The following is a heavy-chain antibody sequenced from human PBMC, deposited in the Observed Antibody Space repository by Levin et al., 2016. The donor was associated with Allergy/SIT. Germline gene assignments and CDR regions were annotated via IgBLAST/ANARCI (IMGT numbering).Heavy chain of an antibody. CDR3: ARVGPASGGFDY. CDR2: INLRSGST. V-gene: IGHV1-2*02. Sequence: WVRQAPGQGPEWMGWINLRSGSTSFAQRFQGRVTMTRDSSTTTTYMELRSLTPNDTAVYFCARVGPASGGFDYWGQGTLVTVSS. J-gene: IGHJ4*02. D-gene: IGHD3-10*01.